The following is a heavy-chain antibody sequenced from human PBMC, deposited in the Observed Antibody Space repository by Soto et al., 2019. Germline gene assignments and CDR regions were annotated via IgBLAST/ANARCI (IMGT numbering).Heavy chain of an antibody. V-gene: IGHV4-30-4*01. Sequence: QVQLQESGPGLVTPSQTLSLTCTFSGGSISSGDNYWSWIRQPLGKGLEWIGNLYNTGSTNYNPSLKSRVTISLDTSKNQFSLKLSSVTAADTAVYYCARGDYRSSSYYFDYWGQGTLVTVSS. J-gene: IGHJ4*02. CDR1: GGSISSGDNY. D-gene: IGHD6-6*01. CDR2: LYNTGST. CDR3: ARGDYRSSSYYFDY.